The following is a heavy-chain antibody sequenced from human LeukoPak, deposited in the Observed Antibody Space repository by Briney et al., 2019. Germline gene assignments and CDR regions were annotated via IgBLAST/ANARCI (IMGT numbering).Heavy chain of an antibody. CDR3: ARDQEGFDY. J-gene: IGHJ4*02. CDR2: IYPRDGST. Sequence: ASGKVSCKASGYTFTSNYIHWVGQAPGQGLEWMGMIYPRDGSTSYAQKFQGRVTVTRDTSTSTVHMELSGLRSEDTAVYYCARDQEGFDYWGQGTLVTVSS. V-gene: IGHV1-46*01. CDR1: GYTFTSNY.